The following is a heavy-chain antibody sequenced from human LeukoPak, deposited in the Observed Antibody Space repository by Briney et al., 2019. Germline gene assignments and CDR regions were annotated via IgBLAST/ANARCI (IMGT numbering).Heavy chain of an antibody. D-gene: IGHD3-10*01. V-gene: IGHV4-59*08. J-gene: IGHJ5*02. CDR3: ARQFDYYGSGSYKSLGNWFDP. Sequence: SETLSLTCTVSGGSISSSYWSWIRQPPGKGLEWIGLVYYSGSTNYNPSLRSRVTISVETSKNQFSLKLSSVTPADTAVYYCARQFDYYGSGSYKSLGNWFDPGGQGTLVTVSA. CDR1: GGSISSSY. CDR2: VYYSGST.